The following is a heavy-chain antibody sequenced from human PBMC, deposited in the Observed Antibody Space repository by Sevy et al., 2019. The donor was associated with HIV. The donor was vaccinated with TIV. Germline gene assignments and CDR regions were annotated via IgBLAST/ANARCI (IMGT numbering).Heavy chain of an antibody. D-gene: IGHD6-13*01. CDR1: GFTFTNYG. J-gene: IGHJ4*02. Sequence: GGSLRLSCAASGFTFTNYGMHWVRQVPGKGLEWVTFIRYGGSDKYYAASVKGRFTISRDDSKNTLYLQMDSLRPEDTAIYYCAKDLAGPGRRYFDSWGQGTLVTVSS. CDR2: IRYGGSDK. CDR3: AKDLAGPGRRYFDS. V-gene: IGHV3-30*02.